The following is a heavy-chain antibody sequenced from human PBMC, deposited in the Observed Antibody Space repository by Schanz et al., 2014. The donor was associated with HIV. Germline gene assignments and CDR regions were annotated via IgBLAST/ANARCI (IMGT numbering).Heavy chain of an antibody. CDR3: ASQYSNYDSSRRYHWYFDL. J-gene: IGHJ2*01. D-gene: IGHD4-4*01. V-gene: IGHV1-69*01. CDR2: FIPIFGTT. CDR1: GANFNILP. Sequence: QVQLVQSGTEVKKPGSSVKVSCKTSGANFNILPINWVRQAPGQGLEWMGGFIPIFGTTNYAQKFQGRVTITADESTSTTYLELSSLRSEDTAVYYCASQYSNYDSSRRYHWYFDLWGRGPLVTVSS.